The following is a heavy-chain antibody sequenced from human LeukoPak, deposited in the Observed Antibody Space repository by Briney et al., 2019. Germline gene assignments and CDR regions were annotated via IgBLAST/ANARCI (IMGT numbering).Heavy chain of an antibody. D-gene: IGHD5-18*01. V-gene: IGHV1-46*01. CDR2: INPSGGSR. CDR3: AREIGPIQLHLWGSAFDY. Sequence: AASVKVSCKASGYTFSNYYIHWVRQAPGQGLEWMGIINPSGGSRSYAQKFQGRLTVTRDTSTSTVYMELSSLRSEDTAVYYCAREIGPIQLHLWGSAFDYWGQGTLVTVSS. CDR1: GYTFSNYY. J-gene: IGHJ4*02.